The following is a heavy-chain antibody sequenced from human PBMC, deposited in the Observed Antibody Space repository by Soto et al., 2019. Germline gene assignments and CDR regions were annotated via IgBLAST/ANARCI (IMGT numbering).Heavy chain of an antibody. CDR1: GGSISSGGYS. Sequence: PSETLSLTCAVSGGSISSGGYSWSWIRQPPGKGLEWIGYIYYSGSTNYNPSLKSRVTISVDTSKNQFSLKLSSVTAADTAVYYCARSLYYYDSSGYYYGAYYYYGMDVWGQGTTVTVSS. J-gene: IGHJ6*02. CDR2: IYYSGST. V-gene: IGHV4-61*08. CDR3: ARSLYYYDSSGYYYGAYYYYGMDV. D-gene: IGHD3-22*01.